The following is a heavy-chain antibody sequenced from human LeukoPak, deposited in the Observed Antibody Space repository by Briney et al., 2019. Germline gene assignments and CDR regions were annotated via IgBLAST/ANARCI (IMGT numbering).Heavy chain of an antibody. J-gene: IGHJ4*02. Sequence: GGSLRLSCAASAFTFTSYGLHWVRQAPGKGLEWVSFIRYDGSNKYYADSVKGRFIISRDNSKNTLYLQMNSLRVEDTAVYYCARVEASGYDYGAFDYWGQGTLVTVSS. D-gene: IGHD5-12*01. V-gene: IGHV3-30*02. CDR3: ARVEASGYDYGAFDY. CDR1: AFTFTSYG. CDR2: IRYDGSNK.